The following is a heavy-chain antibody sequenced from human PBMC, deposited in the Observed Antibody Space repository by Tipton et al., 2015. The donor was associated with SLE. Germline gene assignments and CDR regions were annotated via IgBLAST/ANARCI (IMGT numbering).Heavy chain of an antibody. CDR1: RGSLTGYS. J-gene: IGHJ6*03. CDR3: ARGVAGYYFYYYMDV. D-gene: IGHD3-10*01. Sequence: GLVKPSETLSLVCVVNRGSLTGYSWNWIRQFPGKGLEWIGEIDRDGSPNYKPSLQNRVTMSVDRSANQFSLRLTSVTAADTAVYYCARGVAGYYFYYYMDVWGKGTTVTISS. CDR2: IDRDGSP. V-gene: IGHV4-34*01.